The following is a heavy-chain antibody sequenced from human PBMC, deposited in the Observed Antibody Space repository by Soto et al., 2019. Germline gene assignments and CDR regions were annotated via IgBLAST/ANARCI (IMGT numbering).Heavy chain of an antibody. CDR3: ARNWGSGSHYEGMDV. V-gene: IGHV1-46*04. J-gene: IGHJ6*02. CDR2: INPSGGST. CDR1: GYTFTSYY. Sequence: QVQLVQSGAEVKKPGASVKVSCKASGYTFTSYYMHWVRQAPGQGLEWMGIINPSGGSTSYAQKLQGRVSMTRETSTSTGYRELSSLRSEDRAVYYCARNWGSGSHYEGMDVWGQGTTVTVSS. D-gene: IGHD6-19*01.